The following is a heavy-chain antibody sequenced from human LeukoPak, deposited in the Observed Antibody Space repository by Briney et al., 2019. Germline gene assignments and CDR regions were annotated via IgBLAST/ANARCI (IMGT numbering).Heavy chain of an antibody. CDR1: GDSVSSSNFF. J-gene: IGHJ5*02. CDR2: FHYGGSA. D-gene: IGHD6-6*01. V-gene: IGHV4-39*02. CDR3: ARHEYQVFPPANWFDP. Sequence: PSETLSLTCTVSGDSVSSSNFFWGWIRQPPGKGLEWIGSFHYGGSAFYNPSLKSRVTISVDTSNNHFSLKLTSVTAADSAVYYCARHEYQVFPPANWFDPWGHGTLVTVSS.